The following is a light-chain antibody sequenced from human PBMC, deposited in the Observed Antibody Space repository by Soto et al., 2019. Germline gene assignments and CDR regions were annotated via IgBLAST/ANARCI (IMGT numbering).Light chain of an antibody. Sequence: DIQMTQSPSTLSASVGDRVTITCRASQTISSWLAWYQQKPGKAPKLLIYDASSLKSGVPSRFSGSGSGTEFTLTISSLQPDDFAVYYCQQRSNWPYTFGQGTKLEIK. CDR1: QTISSW. J-gene: IGKJ2*01. CDR3: QQRSNWPYT. V-gene: IGKV1-5*01. CDR2: DAS.